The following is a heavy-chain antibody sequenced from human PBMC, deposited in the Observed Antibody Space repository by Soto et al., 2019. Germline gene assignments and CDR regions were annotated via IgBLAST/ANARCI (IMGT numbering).Heavy chain of an antibody. CDR1: GYTFTSYD. CDR3: ARRPGYYDILTGYYPYYYYYMDV. J-gene: IGHJ6*03. Sequence: ASVKVSCKASGYTFTSYDINWVRQATGQGLEWMGWMNPNSGNTGYAQKFQGRVTMTRNTSISTAYMGLSSLRSEDTAVYYCARRPGYYDILTGYYPYYYYYMDVWGKGTTVTVSS. CDR2: MNPNSGNT. D-gene: IGHD3-9*01. V-gene: IGHV1-8*01.